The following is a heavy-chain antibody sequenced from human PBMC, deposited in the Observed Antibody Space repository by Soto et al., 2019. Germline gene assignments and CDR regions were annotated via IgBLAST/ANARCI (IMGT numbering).Heavy chain of an antibody. CDR1: GFTVSNTY. J-gene: IGHJ5*02. CDR2: IYTAGGT. CDR3: ARALPVAKGGFDP. Sequence: EVQLVETGGGLIQPGGSLRLSCAASGFTVSNTYMTWVRQPPGKGLECVSVIYTAGGTNYADAVKVRFIISRDNSKNTLSLQMNSLRAEDTAVYYCARALPVAKGGFDPWGQGTLVTVSS. V-gene: IGHV3-53*02. D-gene: IGHD2-2*01.